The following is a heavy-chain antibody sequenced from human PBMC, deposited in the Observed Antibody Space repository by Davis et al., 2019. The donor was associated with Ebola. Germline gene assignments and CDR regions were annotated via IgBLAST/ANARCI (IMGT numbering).Heavy chain of an antibody. V-gene: IGHV3-23*01. J-gene: IGHJ4*02. CDR3: AKTGASCYSAISD. CDR1: GFTFSTYA. D-gene: IGHD2-15*01. CDR2: ISSGGGAP. Sequence: GESLKISCAASGFTFSTYAMGWVRQAPGKGLEWVSDISSGGGAPYYADSVKGRFTISRDNSKNTLSLQMNSLGAEDTALYYCAKTGASCYSAISDWGRGALVTVSS.